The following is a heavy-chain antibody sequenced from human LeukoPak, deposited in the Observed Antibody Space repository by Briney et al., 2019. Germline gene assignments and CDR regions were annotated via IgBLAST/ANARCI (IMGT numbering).Heavy chain of an antibody. J-gene: IGHJ4*02. CDR2: IYYSGST. Sequence: SETLSLTCTVSGGSISSSSYYWGWIRQPPGKGLEWIGSIYYSGSTYYNPSLKSRVTISVDTSKNQFSLKLSSVTAADTAVYYCARRVRLGGYELGKADYWGQGTLVTVSS. CDR3: ARRVRLGGYELGKADY. D-gene: IGHD5-12*01. V-gene: IGHV4-39*01. CDR1: GGSISSSSYY.